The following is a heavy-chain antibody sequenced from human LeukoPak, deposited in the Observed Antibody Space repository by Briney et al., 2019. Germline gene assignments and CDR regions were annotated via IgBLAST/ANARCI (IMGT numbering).Heavy chain of an antibody. CDR3: AKTRLRPGCFDY. D-gene: IGHD4-17*01. J-gene: IGHJ4*02. CDR1: GFTFSSYA. Sequence: GGSLRLSCAASGFTFSSYAMSWVRLAPGKGLEWVSAISGSGGSTYYADSVKGRFTISRDNSKNTLYLQMNSLRAEDTAVYYCAKTRLRPGCFDYWGQGTLVTVSS. V-gene: IGHV3-23*01. CDR2: ISGSGGST.